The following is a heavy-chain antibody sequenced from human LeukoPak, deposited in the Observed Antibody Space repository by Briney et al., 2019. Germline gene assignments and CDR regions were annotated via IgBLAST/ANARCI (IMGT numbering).Heavy chain of an antibody. V-gene: IGHV3-30*03. J-gene: IGHJ4*02. D-gene: IGHD3-10*01. Sequence: PGGSLRLSCAASGFTFSSYGMHWVRQAPGKGLEWVAVISYDGSNKYYADSVKGRFTISRDNSKNTLYLQMNSLRAEDTAVYYCARGSLRGGYYFDYWGQGTLVTVSS. CDR1: GFTFSSYG. CDR2: ISYDGSNK. CDR3: ARGSLRGGYYFDY.